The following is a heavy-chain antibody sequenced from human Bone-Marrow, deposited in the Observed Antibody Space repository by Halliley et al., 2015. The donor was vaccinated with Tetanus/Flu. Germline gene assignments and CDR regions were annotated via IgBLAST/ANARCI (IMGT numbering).Heavy chain of an antibody. CDR3: ASPGPYYHDMVV. Sequence: EWISYISSSSDFTNYADSVKGRFTISRDNAKNSLYLQMNSLRAEDTAVYYCASPGPYYHDMVVWGQGTTVTVSS. V-gene: IGHV3-11*03. CDR2: ISSSSDFT. J-gene: IGHJ6*02.